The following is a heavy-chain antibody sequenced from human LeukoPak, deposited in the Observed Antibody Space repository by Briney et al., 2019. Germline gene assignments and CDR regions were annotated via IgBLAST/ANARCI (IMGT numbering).Heavy chain of an antibody. CDR3: ARGEYSSTWMVY. V-gene: IGHV4-61*08. Sequence: SETLSLTCTVSGGSISSGGYFWGWIRQPPGKGLEWIGYIYYSGSTNYNPSLKSRVTISVDTSKNQFSLKLTSVTAADTALYYCARGEYSSTWMVYWGQGTLVTVSS. CDR2: IYYSGST. CDR1: GGSISSGGYF. J-gene: IGHJ4*02. D-gene: IGHD6-13*01.